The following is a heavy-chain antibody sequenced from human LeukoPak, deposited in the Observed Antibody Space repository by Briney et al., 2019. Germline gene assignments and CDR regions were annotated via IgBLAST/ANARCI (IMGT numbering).Heavy chain of an antibody. D-gene: IGHD2-15*01. CDR3: ARGLYEFCSGGSCYSYYFDY. J-gene: IGHJ4*02. V-gene: IGHV3-53*01. Sequence: PGGSLRLSCAASGFTFSSYSMNWVRQAPGKGLEWVSVIYSGGSTYYADSVKGRFTISRDNSKNTLYLQMNSLRAEDTAVYYCARGLYEFCSGGSCYSYYFDYWGQGTLVTVSS. CDR1: GFTFSSYS. CDR2: IYSGGST.